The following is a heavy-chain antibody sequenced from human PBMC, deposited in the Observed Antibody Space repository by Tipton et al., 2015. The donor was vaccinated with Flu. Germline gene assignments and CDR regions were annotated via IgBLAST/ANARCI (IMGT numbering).Heavy chain of an antibody. CDR3: ASLGVVVPAAAFDI. Sequence: QSGPEVKKPGASVKVSCKASGYTFTSYDINWVRQATGQGLEWMGWMNPNSGNTGYAQKFQGRVTMTRNTSISTAYMELSSLRSEDTAVYYCASLGVVVPAAAFDIWGQGTMVTVSS. V-gene: IGHV1-8*01. D-gene: IGHD2-2*01. CDR2: MNPNSGNT. J-gene: IGHJ3*02. CDR1: GYTFTSYD.